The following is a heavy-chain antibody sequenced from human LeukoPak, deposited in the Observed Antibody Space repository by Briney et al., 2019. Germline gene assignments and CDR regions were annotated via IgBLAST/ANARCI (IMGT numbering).Heavy chain of an antibody. CDR1: GYTFTNYW. D-gene: IGHD6-6*01. CDR2: LYPGDSDT. Sequence: GESLKISCKASGYTFTNYWIGWVRQMPGKGLEWMGILYPGDSDTRYSSSFQGQVTISADKSISTAYLQWSSLKASDTAIYYCARPAYSSSSYYFDYWGQGTLVTVSS. CDR3: ARPAYSSSSYYFDY. J-gene: IGHJ4*02. V-gene: IGHV5-51*01.